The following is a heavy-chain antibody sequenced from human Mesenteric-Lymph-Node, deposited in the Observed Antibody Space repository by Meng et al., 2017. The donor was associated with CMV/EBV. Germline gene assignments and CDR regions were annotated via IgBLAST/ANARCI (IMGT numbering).Heavy chain of an antibody. D-gene: IGHD3-3*01. CDR1: YTFTSYS. Sequence: YTFTSYSISWVRQAPGQGLEWMGWISAYNGNTNYAQKLQGRVTMTTDTSTSTAYMELRSLRSDDTAVYYCARDVLLAHTIFGVVIDYWGQGTLVTVSS. CDR3: ARDVLLAHTIFGVVIDY. CDR2: ISAYNGNT. V-gene: IGHV1-18*01. J-gene: IGHJ4*02.